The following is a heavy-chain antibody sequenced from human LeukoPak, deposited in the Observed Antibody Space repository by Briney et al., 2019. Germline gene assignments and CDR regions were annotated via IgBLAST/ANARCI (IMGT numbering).Heavy chain of an antibody. CDR2: INPNTGGT. D-gene: IGHD1-26*01. V-gene: IGHV1-2*02. Sequence: ASVKVSCKASGYSFTAYLMHWVRQAPGQGLEWMGWINPNTGGTNYAQKFQGRVTMTRDTSISTAYMELTSLRSDDTALYYCARDLVGATTLDEGFWGQGTLVIVSS. CDR3: ARDLVGATTLDEGF. CDR1: GYSFTAYL. J-gene: IGHJ4*02.